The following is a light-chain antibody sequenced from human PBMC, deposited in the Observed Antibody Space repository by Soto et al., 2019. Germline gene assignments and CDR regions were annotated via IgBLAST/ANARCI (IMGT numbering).Light chain of an antibody. J-gene: IGLJ1*01. CDR3: CSYVGSYSDV. Sequence: QSALTQPRSVSGSPGQSVTISCTGTSSDVGGYNYVSWYQQNPGKAPKLMIYDVSKRPSGVSDRFSGSKSANTASLIISGLQAEDEADYYCCSYVGSYSDVFGTGTKVTVL. V-gene: IGLV2-11*01. CDR1: SSDVGGYNY. CDR2: DVS.